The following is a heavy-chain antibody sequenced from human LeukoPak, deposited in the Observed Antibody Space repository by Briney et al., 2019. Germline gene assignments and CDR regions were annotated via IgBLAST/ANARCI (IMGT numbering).Heavy chain of an antibody. V-gene: IGHV1-18*01. CDR1: GYTFTSYG. J-gene: IGHJ4*02. Sequence: GASVKVSCKASGYTFTSYGISWVRQAPGQGLEWMGWISAYNGNTNYAQKVQGRVTMTTDTSTSTAYMELRSLRSDDTAVYYCARDVGYDCSKYGDYWGQGTLVTVSS. D-gene: IGHD4-11*01. CDR2: ISAYNGNT. CDR3: ARDVGYDCSKYGDY.